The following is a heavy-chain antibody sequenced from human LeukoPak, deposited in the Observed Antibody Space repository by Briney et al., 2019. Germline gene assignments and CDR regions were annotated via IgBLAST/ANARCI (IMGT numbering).Heavy chain of an antibody. V-gene: IGHV3-30*19. CDR3: ARARPSMWIDY. Sequence: GGSLRLSRAASGFTFSSYGMHWVRQAPGKGLEWVAVISYDGSDKFYADSVKGRFTISRDSSKNTLYLQMNSLRPEDTAVYYCARARPSMWIDYWGQGTLVTVSS. J-gene: IGHJ4*02. D-gene: IGHD5-12*01. CDR2: ISYDGSDK. CDR1: GFTFSSYG.